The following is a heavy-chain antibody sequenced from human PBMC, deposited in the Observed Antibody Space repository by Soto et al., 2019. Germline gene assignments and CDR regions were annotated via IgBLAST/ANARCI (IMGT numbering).Heavy chain of an antibody. D-gene: IGHD6-13*01. CDR3: AKYRRTEAEGFTLDY. CDR2: IYYTGAA. Sequence: PSETLSLTCAVSVDSINNSYWSWIRQPPGKRLEWSWNIYYTGAATYNPSLESRFTMSVDTSKNQFSLKLNSVDAADTAVYYCAKYRRTEAEGFTLDYWGRGTLVTVSS. V-gene: IGHV4-59*01. J-gene: IGHJ4*02. CDR1: VDSINNSY.